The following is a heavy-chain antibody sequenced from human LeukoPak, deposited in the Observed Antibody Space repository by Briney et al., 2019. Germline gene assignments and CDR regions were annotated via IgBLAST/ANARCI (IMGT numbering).Heavy chain of an antibody. Sequence: GGSLRLSRAASGFAFRSYTMHWVRQAPGKGLDFVSAITIDGGTTYYSDSVKGRFTISRDNSKNTLSLQLSSLRPEDTAVYYCVKDLSGSYSFDYWGQGTLDTVSS. J-gene: IGHJ4*02. CDR3: VKDLSGSYSFDY. D-gene: IGHD1-26*01. CDR1: GFAFRSYT. V-gene: IGHV3-64D*09. CDR2: ITIDGGTT.